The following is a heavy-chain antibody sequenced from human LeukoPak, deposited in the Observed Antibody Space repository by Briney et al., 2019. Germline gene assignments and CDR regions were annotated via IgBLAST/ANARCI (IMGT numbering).Heavy chain of an antibody. CDR2: INWNGGST. V-gene: IGHV3-20*04. J-gene: IGHJ4*02. CDR1: GFTFDDYG. D-gene: IGHD5-18*01. CDR3: AFYSYGYRDFDY. Sequence: GGSLRLSCAASGFTFDDYGMSWVRQAPGKGLEWVSGINWNGGSTGYADSVKGRFTISRDNAKNSLYLQMNSRRAEDTALYYCAFYSYGYRDFDYWGQGTLVTVSS.